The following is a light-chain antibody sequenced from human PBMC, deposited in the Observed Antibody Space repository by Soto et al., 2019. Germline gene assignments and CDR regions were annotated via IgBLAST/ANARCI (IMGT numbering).Light chain of an antibody. Sequence: QSVLAQPSSVSGSPGQSITISYTGTSTDVGGYNYVSWYQHHPGKGPKLIIYEVNNRPSGVSDRFSGSKSGNKASLTISNLEAEDESDYYCGLYTSTDTPFVFGTGTKVTVL. CDR3: GLYTSTDTPFV. CDR2: EVN. V-gene: IGLV2-14*01. J-gene: IGLJ1*01. CDR1: STDVGGYNY.